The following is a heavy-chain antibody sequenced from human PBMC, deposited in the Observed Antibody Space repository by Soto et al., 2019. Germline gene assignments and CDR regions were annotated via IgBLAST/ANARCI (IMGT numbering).Heavy chain of an antibody. Sequence: SETLSLTCTVSGGSISSYYWSWIRQLPGKGLEWIGYIYYSGSTNYNPSLKSRVTISVDTSKNQFSLKLSSVTAADTAVYYCARGLPPASWVNWFDPWGQGTLVTVSS. V-gene: IGHV4-59*01. J-gene: IGHJ5*02. CDR2: IYYSGST. CDR1: GGSISSYY. D-gene: IGHD2-2*01. CDR3: ARGLPPASWVNWFDP.